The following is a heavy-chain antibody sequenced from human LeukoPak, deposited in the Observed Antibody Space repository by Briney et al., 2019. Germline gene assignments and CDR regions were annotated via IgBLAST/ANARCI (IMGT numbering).Heavy chain of an antibody. D-gene: IGHD4-23*01. CDR2: ISGSGGST. CDR1: GFTFSSYA. V-gene: IGHV3-23*01. J-gene: IGHJ3*02. CDR3: AKANCGGNPYDAFDI. Sequence: SGGSLRLSCAASGFTFSSYAMSWVRQAPGKGLEWVSAISGSGGSTYYAESVKGRFTISRDNSKNTLYLQMSSLRAEDTAVHYCAKANCGGNPYDAFDIWGQGTMVTVSS.